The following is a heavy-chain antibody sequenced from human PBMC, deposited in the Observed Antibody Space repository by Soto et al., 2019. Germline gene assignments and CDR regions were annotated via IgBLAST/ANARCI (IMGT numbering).Heavy chain of an antibody. D-gene: IGHD2-21*02. J-gene: IGHJ5*01. Sequence: EVQLLEAGGGLVQPGGSLRLSWAASGFTFSKYAMIWVRQAPGKGLESVSGIYGSGAGISYADSVKGRFTISRDNSKNTLFLQMDDLRVDDTAVYWCAKDAVSGDGFWLAESWGHGTLVTVSP. V-gene: IGHV3-23*01. CDR3: AKDAVSGDGFWLAES. CDR1: GFTFSKYA. CDR2: IYGSGAGI.